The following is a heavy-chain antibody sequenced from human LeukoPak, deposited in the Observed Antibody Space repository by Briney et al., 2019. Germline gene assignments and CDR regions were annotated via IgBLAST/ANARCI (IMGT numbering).Heavy chain of an antibody. CDR3: ARAKPKNMVRGLIMRRESRYYFDY. CDR1: GYTFTSYG. J-gene: IGHJ4*02. V-gene: IGHV1-18*01. Sequence: ASVKVSCKASGYTFTSYGISWVRQAPGQGLEWMGWISAYNGNTNYAQKLQGRVTMTTDTSTSTAYMELRSLRSDDTAVYYCARAKPKNMVRGLIMRRESRYYFDYWGQGTLVTVSS. D-gene: IGHD3-10*01. CDR2: ISAYNGNT.